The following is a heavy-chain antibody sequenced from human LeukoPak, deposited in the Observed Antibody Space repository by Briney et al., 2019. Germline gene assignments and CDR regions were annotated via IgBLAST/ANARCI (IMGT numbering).Heavy chain of an antibody. CDR3: ARAKGVATRDYYYYYMDV. Sequence: PSETLSLTCTVSGGSISSGGYYWSWIRQHPGKGLEWIGYIYTSGSTNYNPSLKSRVTISVDTSKNQFSLKLSSVTAADTAVYYCARAKGVATRDYYYYYMDVWGKGTTVTVSS. CDR1: GGSISSGGYY. J-gene: IGHJ6*03. V-gene: IGHV4-61*08. D-gene: IGHD5-12*01. CDR2: IYTSGST.